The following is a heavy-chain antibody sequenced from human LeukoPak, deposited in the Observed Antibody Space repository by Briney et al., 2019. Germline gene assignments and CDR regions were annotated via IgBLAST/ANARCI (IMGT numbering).Heavy chain of an antibody. J-gene: IGHJ2*01. D-gene: IGHD2-21*02. Sequence: KSSETLSLTCTVSGGSISSTSYYWGWIRQPPGKGLEWIGNIYYSGSTYYNPSLKSRVTISVDTSKNQFSLKLSSVTAADTAVYYCARGYCGGDCTIPGVRYFDLWGRGTLVTVSS. CDR1: GGSISSTSYY. CDR2: IYYSGST. CDR3: ARGYCGGDCTIPGVRYFDL. V-gene: IGHV4-39*07.